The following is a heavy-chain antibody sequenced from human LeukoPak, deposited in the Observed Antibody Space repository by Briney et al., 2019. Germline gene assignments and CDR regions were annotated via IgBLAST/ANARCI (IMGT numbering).Heavy chain of an antibody. CDR1: GDSVSSNSAA. D-gene: IGHD2-8*02. CDR2: TYYRSKWYN. Sequence: SQTLSLTCAISGDSVSSNSAAWNWIRQSPSRGLEWLGRTYYRSKWYNDYAVSVKSRITINPDTSKNQFSLQLNSVTPEDTAVYYCARDRSVVNEAPGDAFDIWGQGTMVTVCS. CDR3: ARDRSVVNEAPGDAFDI. J-gene: IGHJ3*02. V-gene: IGHV6-1*01.